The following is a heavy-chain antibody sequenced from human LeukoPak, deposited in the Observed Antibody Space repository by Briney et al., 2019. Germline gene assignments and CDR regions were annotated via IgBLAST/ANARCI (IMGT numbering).Heavy chain of an antibody. CDR2: IYSSGST. J-gene: IGHJ3*02. CDR1: GGSISSGSNY. V-gene: IGHV4-39*07. D-gene: IGHD3-10*01. CDR3: ARSDGYGLVGI. Sequence: HSETLSLTCTVSGGSISSGSNYWGWIRQPPGKTLEWIGSIYSSGSTYYNPSLKSRVIILIDTAKNHFSLNLSSVTAADTAVYYCARSDGYGLVGIWGQGTMVTVSS.